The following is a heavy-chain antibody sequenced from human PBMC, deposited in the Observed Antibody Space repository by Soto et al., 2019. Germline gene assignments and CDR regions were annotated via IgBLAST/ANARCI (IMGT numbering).Heavy chain of an antibody. D-gene: IGHD3-3*01. CDR1: GFTFSSYW. J-gene: IGHJ5*02. V-gene: IGHV3-74*01. CDR3: ARGVGYYDFWSGSPDWFDP. Sequence: GGSLRLSCAASGFTFSSYWMHWVRQAPGKGLVWVSRINSDGSSTSYADSVKGRFTISRDNAKNTLYLQMNSLRAEDTAVYYCARGVGYYDFWSGSPDWFDPWGQGTLVTVSS. CDR2: INSDGSST.